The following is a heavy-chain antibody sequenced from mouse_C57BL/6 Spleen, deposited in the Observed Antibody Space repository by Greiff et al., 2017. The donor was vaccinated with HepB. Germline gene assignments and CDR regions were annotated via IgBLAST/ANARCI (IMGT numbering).Heavy chain of an antibody. CDR2: INPGSGGT. CDR3: ARSLMIKEYFDV. Sequence: QVQLQQSGAELVRPGTSVKVSCKASGYAFTNYLIEWVKQRPGQGLEWIGVINPGSGGTNYNEKFKGKATLTADKSSSTAYMQLSSLTSEDSPVYFCARSLMIKEYFDVWGTGTTVTVSS. D-gene: IGHD2-4*01. J-gene: IGHJ1*03. CDR1: GYAFTNYL. V-gene: IGHV1-54*01.